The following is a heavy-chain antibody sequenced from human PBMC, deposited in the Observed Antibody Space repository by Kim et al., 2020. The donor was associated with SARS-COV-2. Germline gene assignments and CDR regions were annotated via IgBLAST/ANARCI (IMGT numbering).Heavy chain of an antibody. J-gene: IGHJ4*02. CDR1: GFTFSSYS. D-gene: IGHD2-21*02. Sequence: GGSLRLSCAASGFTFSSYSMNWVRQAPGKGLEWVSYINTRSSNMYYTDSVKGRFTISRDNAKNSLYLQINSLRDEDTAVYYCARDMVTKGDGIFDYWGQG. CDR2: INTRSSNM. V-gene: IGHV3-48*02. CDR3: ARDMVTKGDGIFDY.